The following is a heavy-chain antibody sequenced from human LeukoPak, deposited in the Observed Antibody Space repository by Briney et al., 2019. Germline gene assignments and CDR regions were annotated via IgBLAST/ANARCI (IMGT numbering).Heavy chain of an antibody. CDR3: ARARACSSTSCYKGWFDP. Sequence: ASVKVSCKASGYTFTSYGISWVRQAPGQGLERMGWISAYNGNTNYAQKLQGRVTMTTDTSTSTAYMELRSLRSDDTAVYYCARARACSSTSCYKGWFDPWGQGTLVTVSS. CDR1: GYTFTSYG. J-gene: IGHJ5*02. V-gene: IGHV1-18*01. CDR2: ISAYNGNT. D-gene: IGHD2-2*02.